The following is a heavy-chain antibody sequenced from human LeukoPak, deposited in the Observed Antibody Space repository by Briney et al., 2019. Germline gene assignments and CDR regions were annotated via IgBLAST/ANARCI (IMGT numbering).Heavy chain of an antibody. CDR2: ISAYNGNT. CDR3: ATDLLQLGHAPFDY. D-gene: IGHD5-18*01. Sequence: ASVKVSCKASGYTFTSYGISWVRQAPGQGLEWMGWISAYNGNTNYAQKLQGRVTMTTDTSTSTAYMGLRSLRSDDTAVYYCATDLLQLGHAPFDYWGQGTLVTVSS. V-gene: IGHV1-18*01. CDR1: GYTFTSYG. J-gene: IGHJ4*02.